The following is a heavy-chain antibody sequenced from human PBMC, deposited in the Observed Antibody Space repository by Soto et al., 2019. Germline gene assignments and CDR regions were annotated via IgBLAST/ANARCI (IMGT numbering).Heavy chain of an antibody. CDR1: GYRFTRYW. CDR2: IYPGDSDT. Sequence: GEALKISCEGSGYRFTRYWIGWGRQMPGKGLEWMGIIYPGDSDTRYSPSFQGQVTISADKSISTAYLQWSSLKASDTAMYYCARGNYGVSNWFDPWGQGTLVTVSS. D-gene: IGHD4-17*01. V-gene: IGHV5-51*01. CDR3: ARGNYGVSNWFDP. J-gene: IGHJ5*02.